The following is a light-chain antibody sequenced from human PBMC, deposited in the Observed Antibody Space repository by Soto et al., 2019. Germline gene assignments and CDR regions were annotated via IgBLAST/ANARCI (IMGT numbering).Light chain of an antibody. J-gene: IGLJ1*01. CDR2: GNS. CDR1: SSNIGAGYD. Sequence: QSVLTQPPSVSGAPGQRVTISCTGSSSNIGAGYDVHWYRQLPGTAPKLLIYGNSNRPSGVPDRFSGSKSGTSASLAITGLQAEDEADYYCQSYDSSLSGSSVFGTGTKLTVL. CDR3: QSYDSSLSGSSV. V-gene: IGLV1-40*01.